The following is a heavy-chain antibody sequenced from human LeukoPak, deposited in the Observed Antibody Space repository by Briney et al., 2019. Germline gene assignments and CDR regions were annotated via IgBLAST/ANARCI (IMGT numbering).Heavy chain of an antibody. J-gene: IGHJ1*01. CDR2: ISYHGSNK. D-gene: IGHD3-9*01. Sequence: PGGALRLSYAAPGFTFSSYGMHWVRQAPGKGLEGVAAISYHGSNKFYADSVKGRFTISRDNSKNTLYVQMYRLRAEDTAVYHCAKDPPLYFDWPEGYFQHWGQGTLVTVSS. V-gene: IGHV3-30*18. CDR3: AKDPPLYFDWPEGYFQH. CDR1: GFTFSSYG.